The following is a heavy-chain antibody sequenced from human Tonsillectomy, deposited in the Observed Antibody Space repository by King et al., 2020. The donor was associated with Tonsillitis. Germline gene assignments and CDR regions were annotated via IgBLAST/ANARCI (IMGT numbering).Heavy chain of an antibody. CDR3: ARDLYSSGWYYFDY. Sequence: QLQESGPGLVKPSETLSLTCTVSGGFVSSAGYYWSWIRQPPGKGLEWIGYIYYSGSTNYNPSLKSRVTISVDTSKNQFSLKLSSVTAADTAVYYCARDLYSSGWYYFDYWGQGTLVTVSS. D-gene: IGHD6-19*01. CDR2: IYYSGST. V-gene: IGHV4-61*08. CDR1: GGFVSSAGYY. J-gene: IGHJ4*02.